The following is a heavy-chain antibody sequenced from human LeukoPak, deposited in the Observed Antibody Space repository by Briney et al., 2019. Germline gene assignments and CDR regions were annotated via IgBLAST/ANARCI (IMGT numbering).Heavy chain of an antibody. CDR2: ICYDGSNK. D-gene: IGHD6-6*01. Sequence: GGSLRLSCAASGFTFSSYGMHWVRQAPGKGLERGAGICYDGSNKYYADSVKGRFTISRDNSKNTLYLQMNSLRAEDTAVYYCARAASFSYGMDVWGQGTTVTVSS. CDR3: ARAASFSYGMDV. CDR1: GFTFSSYG. V-gene: IGHV3-33*01. J-gene: IGHJ6*02.